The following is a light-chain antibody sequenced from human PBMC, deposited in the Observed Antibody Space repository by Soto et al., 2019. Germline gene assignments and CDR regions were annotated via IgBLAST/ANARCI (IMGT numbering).Light chain of an antibody. Sequence: DIQLTQSPSFLSASVGDRVTIACRASQVISRFLVWYQQKPGKAPKVLIYAASTLQSGVPSRFSGSGSGTEFTLTISSLQPEGYGTYYCPQHNSFPRSFGQGTKVDIK. CDR2: AAS. V-gene: IGKV1-9*01. J-gene: IGKJ2*01. CDR1: QVISRF. CDR3: PQHNSFPRS.